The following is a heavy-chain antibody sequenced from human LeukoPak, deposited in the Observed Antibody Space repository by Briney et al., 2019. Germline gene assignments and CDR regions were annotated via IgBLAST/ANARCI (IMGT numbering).Heavy chain of an antibody. V-gene: IGHV1-69*13. CDR3: ARDRGYSYGYPHHDAFDI. D-gene: IGHD5-18*01. J-gene: IGHJ3*02. Sequence: ASVKVSCKASGGTFSSYAISWVRQAPGQGLEWMGGIIPIFGTANYAQKFQGRVTITADESTSTAYMELSSLRSEDTAVYYCARDRGYSYGYPHHDAFDIWGQGTMVTVPS. CDR2: IIPIFGTA. CDR1: GGTFSSYA.